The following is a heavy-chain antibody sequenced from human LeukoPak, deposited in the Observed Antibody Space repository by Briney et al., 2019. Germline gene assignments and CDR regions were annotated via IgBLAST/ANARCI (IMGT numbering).Heavy chain of an antibody. CDR2: IYYSGST. Sequence: SETLSLTCTVSGGSISSYYWSRIRQPPGKGLEWTGYIYYSGSTNYNPSLKSRVTISVDTSKNQFSLKLSSVTAADTAVYYCARGKTFAVYYGMDVWGQGTTVTVSS. J-gene: IGHJ6*02. V-gene: IGHV4-59*01. CDR3: ARGKTFAVYYGMDV. CDR1: GGSISSYY. D-gene: IGHD2/OR15-2a*01.